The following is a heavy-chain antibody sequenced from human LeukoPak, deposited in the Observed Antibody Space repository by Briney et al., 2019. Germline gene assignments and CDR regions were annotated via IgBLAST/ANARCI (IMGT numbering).Heavy chain of an antibody. Sequence: PGGSLRLSCAASGFTFSSYSMNWVRQAPGKGLEWVSSISSSSSYIYYADSVKGRYTISRDNAKNSLYLQMNSLRAEDTAVYYCAKQCGGSDWFDAFDIWGQGTMVTVSS. CDR1: GFTFSSYS. D-gene: IGHD6-19*01. CDR2: ISSSSSYI. V-gene: IGHV3-21*01. CDR3: AKQCGGSDWFDAFDI. J-gene: IGHJ3*02.